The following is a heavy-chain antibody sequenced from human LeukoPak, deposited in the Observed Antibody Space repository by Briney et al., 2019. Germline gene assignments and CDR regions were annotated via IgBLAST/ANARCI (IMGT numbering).Heavy chain of an antibody. D-gene: IGHD3-3*01. Sequence: ASVKVSCKASGYTFTGYYMHRVRQAPGQGLEWMGWINPNSGGTNYAQKFQGRVTMTRDTSISTAYMELSRLRSDDTAVYYCARDRFVLRFLRGFDPWGQGTLVTVSS. J-gene: IGHJ5*02. CDR2: INPNSGGT. V-gene: IGHV1-2*02. CDR3: ARDRFVLRFLRGFDP. CDR1: GYTFTGYY.